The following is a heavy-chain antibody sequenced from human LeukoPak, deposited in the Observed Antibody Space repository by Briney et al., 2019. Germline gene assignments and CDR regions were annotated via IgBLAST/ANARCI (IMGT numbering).Heavy chain of an antibody. CDR1: DGSISSGSYY. J-gene: IGHJ4*02. V-gene: IGHV4-61*02. Sequence: SETLSLTCTVSDGSISSGSYYWSWIRQPAGKGLEWIGRIYSSGSTGYNPSLKSRVTISVDTSKNQFSLKLSSVTAADAAVYYCARGNSGSYYFWGQGTLVTVSS. D-gene: IGHD1-26*01. CDR2: IYSSGST. CDR3: ARGNSGSYYF.